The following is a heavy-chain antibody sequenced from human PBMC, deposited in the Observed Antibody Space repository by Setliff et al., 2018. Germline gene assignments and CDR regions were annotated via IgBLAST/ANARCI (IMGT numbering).Heavy chain of an antibody. D-gene: IGHD3-22*01. CDR3: VRDLRGPYYYDIGGWFDP. Sequence: SVKVSCKASGGTFSSYAFSWVRQAPGQGLEWMGGIIPIFGTANYAQKFQGRVTITTDESTGTAYMELSSLRSEDTAVYYCVRDLRGPYYYDIGGWFDPWGKGTTVTVSS. CDR2: IIPIFGTA. CDR1: GGTFSSYA. V-gene: IGHV1-69*05. J-gene: IGHJ6*04.